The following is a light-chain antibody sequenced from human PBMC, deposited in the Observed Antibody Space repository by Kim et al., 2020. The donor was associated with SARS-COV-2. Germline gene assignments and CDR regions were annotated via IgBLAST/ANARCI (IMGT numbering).Light chain of an antibody. V-gene: IGLV3-19*01. CDR3: NSRDSSGNHRVV. Sequence: GQTVRITCQGDSLRSYYASRYQQKPGQAPVLVIYGKNNRPSGIPDRFSGSSSGNTASLTITGAQAEDEADYYCNSRDSSGNHRVVFGGGTQLTVL. CDR2: GKN. J-gene: IGLJ2*01. CDR1: SLRSYY.